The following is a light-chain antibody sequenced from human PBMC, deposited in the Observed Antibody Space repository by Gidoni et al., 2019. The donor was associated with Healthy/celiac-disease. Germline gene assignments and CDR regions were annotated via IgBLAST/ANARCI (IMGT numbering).Light chain of an antibody. J-gene: IGKJ2*01. V-gene: IGKV1-33*01. Sequence: DIQMTQSPSSLSASVGDRVTITCQASQDSSNYLNWYQQKPGKAPKLLIYDAANLETGGPSRFSGSGSWTDFTFTISSLQPEDIATYYCQQYDNLPPYTFGQGTKLEIK. CDR2: DAA. CDR1: QDSSNY. CDR3: QQYDNLPPYT.